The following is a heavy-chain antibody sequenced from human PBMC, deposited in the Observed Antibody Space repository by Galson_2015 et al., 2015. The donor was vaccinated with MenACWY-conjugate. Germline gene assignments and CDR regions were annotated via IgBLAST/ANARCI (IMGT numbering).Heavy chain of an antibody. CDR2: LDPEDGET. J-gene: IGHJ4*02. CDR1: GYIFSELA. Sequence: SVKVSCKVSGYIFSELAIHWVRQAPGKGLEWMGGLDPEDGETVYARQFQGRVTMTEDTSRHTAYMQLSGLRYEDTAVYFCVTFPARDGGAVFFDYWGQGTLVTVSS. V-gene: IGHV1-24*01. CDR3: VTFPARDGGAVFFDY. D-gene: IGHD3-10*01.